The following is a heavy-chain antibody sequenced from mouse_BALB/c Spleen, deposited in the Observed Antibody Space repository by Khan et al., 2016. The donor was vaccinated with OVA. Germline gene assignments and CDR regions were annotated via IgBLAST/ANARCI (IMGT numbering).Heavy chain of an antibody. V-gene: IGHV3-2*02. CDR1: GYSITSEYA. CDR3: ARKNYYDYDPFPY. Sequence: VQLKESGPGLAKPSQSLSLTCTVTGYSITSEYAWNWIRQFPGNKLEWMGYINYSGNTRFNPSLKSRTSITRDTSKNPFFLQLNTVTTEDTATYYCARKNYYDYDPFPYWGQGTLVTVSA. CDR2: INYSGNT. D-gene: IGHD2-4*01. J-gene: IGHJ3*01.